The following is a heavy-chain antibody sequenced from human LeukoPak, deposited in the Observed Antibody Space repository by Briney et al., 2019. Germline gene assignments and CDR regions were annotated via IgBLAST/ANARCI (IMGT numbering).Heavy chain of an antibody. CDR3: ARHSSSSREWFDP. CDR2: IYSSGST. D-gene: IGHD6-6*01. J-gene: IGHJ5*02. V-gene: IGHV4-59*08. Sequence: SETLSFTCTVSGGSISNYYWSWIRQPPGKGLEWIGYIYSSGSTNYNPSLKSRVTISLDTSKNQFSLKLTSVTAADTAVYYCARHSSSSREWFDPWGQGTMVTVSP. CDR1: GGSISNYY.